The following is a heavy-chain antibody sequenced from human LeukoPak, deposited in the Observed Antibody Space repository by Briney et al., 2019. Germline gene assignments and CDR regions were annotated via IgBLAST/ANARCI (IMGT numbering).Heavy chain of an antibody. D-gene: IGHD3-10*01. J-gene: IGHJ4*02. CDR2: ISYDGSDK. CDR3: VKAGYGELLRFDY. CDR1: GSTFSSYG. Sequence: SGGSLRLSCAASGSTFSSYGMHWVRQAPGKGLEWVAVISYDGSDKYYGDSVKGRFTISRDNSKNTLYLQMHSLRTADTAVYYCVKAGYGELLRFDYWGQGTLVAVS. V-gene: IGHV3-30*18.